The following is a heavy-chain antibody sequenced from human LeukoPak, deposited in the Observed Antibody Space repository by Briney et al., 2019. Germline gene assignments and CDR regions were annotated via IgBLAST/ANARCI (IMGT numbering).Heavy chain of an antibody. J-gene: IGHJ4*02. CDR2: IRQDGNEI. V-gene: IGHV3-7*03. CDR1: GFTFSLYW. D-gene: IGHD6-13*01. Sequence: GGSLRLSCAASGFTFSLYWMSWVRQAPGKGLEWVANIRQDGNEIYYVDSVKGRFTISRDNAKNSLYLQMNSLRSEDTAVYYCARDPLAYSSSWYFGYWGQGTLVTVSS. CDR3: ARDPLAYSSSWYFGY.